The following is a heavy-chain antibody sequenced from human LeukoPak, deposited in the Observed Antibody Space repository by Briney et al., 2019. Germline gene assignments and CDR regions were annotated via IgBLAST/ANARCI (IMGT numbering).Heavy chain of an antibody. V-gene: IGHV3-23*01. D-gene: IGHD6-25*01. CDR1: GFTFSSYS. J-gene: IGHJ2*01. CDR2: ISGSVGTI. CDR3: AKDLSGYGPYWYFDL. Sequence: GGSLRLSCAASGFTFSSYSMNWVRQAPGKGLEWVSSISGSVGTIYYVDSVKGRFTISRDNSKNTLYLQMNNLRAEDSAVYYCAKDLSGYGPYWYFDLWGRGTLVTVSS.